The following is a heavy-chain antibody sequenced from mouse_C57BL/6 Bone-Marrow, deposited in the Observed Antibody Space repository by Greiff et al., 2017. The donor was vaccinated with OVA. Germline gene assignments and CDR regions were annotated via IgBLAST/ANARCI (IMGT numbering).Heavy chain of an antibody. CDR2: INPYNGGT. CDR1: GYTFTDYY. V-gene: IGHV1-19*01. J-gene: IGHJ1*03. CDR3: AREGDITTVSSFDV. D-gene: IGHD1-1*01. Sequence: EVQLQQSGPVLVKPGASVKMSCKASGYTFTDYYMNWVKQSHGKSLEWIGVINPYNGGTSYNQKFKGKATLTVDKSSSTAYMELNSLTSEDSAVYYCAREGDITTVSSFDVWGTGTTVTVSS.